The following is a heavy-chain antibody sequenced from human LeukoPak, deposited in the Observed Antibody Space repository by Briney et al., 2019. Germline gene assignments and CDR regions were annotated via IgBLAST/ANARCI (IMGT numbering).Heavy chain of an antibody. Sequence: GGSLRLSCAASGFTISSNYMSWVRRAPGKGLEWLSVIFSDDNTYYADSVKGRFTISRDNSKNTLYLEMNSLRAEDTAIYYCARDRRQWLIPDWYFDLWGRGTLVTVSS. CDR2: IFSDDNT. J-gene: IGHJ2*01. CDR3: ARDRRQWLIPDWYFDL. D-gene: IGHD6-19*01. V-gene: IGHV3-53*01. CDR1: GFTISSNY.